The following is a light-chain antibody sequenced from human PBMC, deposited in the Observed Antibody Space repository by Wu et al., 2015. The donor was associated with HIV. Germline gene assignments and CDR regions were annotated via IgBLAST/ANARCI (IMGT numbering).Light chain of an antibody. CDR1: QSVNTN. Sequence: EIVMTQSPATLSVSPGERATLSCRASQSVNTNLAWYQQKSGQAPRLLIYGASTRATGIPARFSGSGSGTEFTLTISSMQSEDFAVYYCQQYNIWPPLTFGGGTKVEIK. CDR2: GAS. J-gene: IGKJ4*01. CDR3: QQYNIWPPLT. V-gene: IGKV3-15*01.